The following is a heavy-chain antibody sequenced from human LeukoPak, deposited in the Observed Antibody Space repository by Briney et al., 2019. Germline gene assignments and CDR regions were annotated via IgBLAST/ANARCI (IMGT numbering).Heavy chain of an antibody. Sequence: GDSLKISCKGSGYSFTSYWIGWVRQMPGKGLEWMGIIYPGDSDTRYSPSFQGQVTISADKSISTAYLQWSSLKASDTAMYYCARRRDCSSTSCFHNWFDPWGQGTLVAVSS. J-gene: IGHJ5*02. CDR2: IYPGDSDT. V-gene: IGHV5-51*01. CDR3: ARRRDCSSTSCFHNWFDP. CDR1: GYSFTSYW. D-gene: IGHD2-2*01.